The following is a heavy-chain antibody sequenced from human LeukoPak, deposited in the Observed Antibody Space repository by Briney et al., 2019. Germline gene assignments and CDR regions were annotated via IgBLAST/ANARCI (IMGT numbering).Heavy chain of an antibody. CDR1: GYTFTSYD. J-gene: IGHJ6*02. Sequence: ASVKVSCKASGYTFTSYDINGVRQATGQGLEWMGWMNPNSGNTGYAQKFQGRVTMTRNTSISTAYMELSSLRSEDTAVYYCASRVWAPKDYYYGMDVWGQGTTVTVSS. V-gene: IGHV1-8*01. CDR3: ASRVWAPKDYYYGMDV. D-gene: IGHD6-13*01. CDR2: MNPNSGNT.